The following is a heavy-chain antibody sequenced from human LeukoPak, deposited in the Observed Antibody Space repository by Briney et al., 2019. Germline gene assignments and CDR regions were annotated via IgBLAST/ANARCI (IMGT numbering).Heavy chain of an antibody. CDR1: GGSISTYS. CDR3: ARDAGGTWFDP. CDR2: IKNNGGT. J-gene: IGHJ5*02. V-gene: IGHV4-59*01. Sequence: SETLSLTCTVSGGSISTYSWNSIRESPGQGLEWIGYIKNNGGTYNNPSLMGRVTISLDTSKNQFSLKLTSVTARDTAVYYCARDAGGTWFDPWGQGTLVTVSS.